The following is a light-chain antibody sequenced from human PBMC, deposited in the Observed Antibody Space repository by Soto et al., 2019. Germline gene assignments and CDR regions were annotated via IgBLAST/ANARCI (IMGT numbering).Light chain of an antibody. J-gene: IGKJ1*01. CDR2: DAS. CDR3: QFYGNSPGT. V-gene: IGKV3-20*01. CDR1: ESVSTNY. Sequence: EIVLTQSPGTLSLSPGERASLSCRASESVSTNYLAWYQQKPGRAPRLLVYDASRRATGIPDRFSGSGSGTDFTLTISSLEPEDFAVYYCQFYGNSPGTFGQGTKVEI.